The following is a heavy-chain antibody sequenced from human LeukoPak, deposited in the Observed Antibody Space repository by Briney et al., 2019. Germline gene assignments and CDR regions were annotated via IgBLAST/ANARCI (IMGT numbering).Heavy chain of an antibody. CDR1: GYTFTSYD. D-gene: IGHD2-8*01. Sequence: GASVKVSCKASGYTFTSYDINWVRQATGQGLEWMGWMNPDGGVTKSAQNFQGRVTMTRDKSINTVYMELSGLTSDDTALYYCARGPNHYYYMDFWGTGTMVSVSS. CDR3: ARGPNHYYYMDF. CDR2: MNPDGGVT. V-gene: IGHV1-2*02. J-gene: IGHJ6*03.